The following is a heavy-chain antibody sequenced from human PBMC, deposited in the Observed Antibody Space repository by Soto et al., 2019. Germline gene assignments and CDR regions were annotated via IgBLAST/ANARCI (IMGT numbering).Heavy chain of an antibody. D-gene: IGHD3-22*01. CDR3: AKDGSDPPMIVVVITINWFDP. CDR1: GFTFSSYA. Sequence: PGGSLRLSCAASGFTFSSYAMSWVRQAPGKGLEWVSAISGSGGSTYYADSVKGRFTISRDNSKNTLYLQMNSLRAEDTAVYYCAKDGSDPPMIVVVITINWFDPWGQGTLVTVSS. V-gene: IGHV3-23*01. J-gene: IGHJ5*02. CDR2: ISGSGGST.